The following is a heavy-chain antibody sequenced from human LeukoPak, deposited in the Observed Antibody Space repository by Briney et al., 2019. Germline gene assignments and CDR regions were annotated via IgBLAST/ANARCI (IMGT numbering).Heavy chain of an antibody. D-gene: IGHD1-7*01. CDR3: AREDWNYGSFDY. V-gene: IGHV3-33*01. Sequence: GGSLRLSCAASGFTFSSYGMHWVRQAPGKGLEWVAVIWYDGSNKYYADSVKGRFTISRDNSKNTLYLQMNSPRAEDTAVYYCAREDWNYGSFDYWGQGTLVTVSS. CDR2: IWYDGSNK. CDR1: GFTFSSYG. J-gene: IGHJ4*01.